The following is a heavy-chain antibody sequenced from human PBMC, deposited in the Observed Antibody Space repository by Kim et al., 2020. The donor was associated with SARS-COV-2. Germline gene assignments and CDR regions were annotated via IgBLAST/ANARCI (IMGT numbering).Heavy chain of an antibody. CDR3: ASYYGDWRTFGI. Sequence: GGSLRLSCAASGPGFSGHGMNWVRQAPGKGLEWVARIWFDGSQQHYADSVKGRFTVSRDNSKNTAYLQMNSLRDEDTAVYYCASYYGDWRTFGIWGQGTMVTVSS. CDR1: GPGFSGHG. J-gene: IGHJ3*02. D-gene: IGHD3-10*01. V-gene: IGHV3-33*01. CDR2: IWFDGSQQ.